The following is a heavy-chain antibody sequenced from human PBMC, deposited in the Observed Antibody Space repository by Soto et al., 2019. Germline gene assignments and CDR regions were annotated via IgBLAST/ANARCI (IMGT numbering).Heavy chain of an antibody. CDR2: IIPIFGTP. Sequence: QEQLLQSGAEVKKPGSSVKVSCKTSGGTLSSYAISWVRQVPGQGLEWMGGIIPIFGTPNYAHKFQARVTITADESMSTVYMELSSLRFEDTAVYSCAKDPVTTGDHWGQGTLVIVSS. J-gene: IGHJ4*02. D-gene: IGHD4-4*01. V-gene: IGHV1-69*01. CDR1: GGTLSSYA. CDR3: AKDPVTTGDH.